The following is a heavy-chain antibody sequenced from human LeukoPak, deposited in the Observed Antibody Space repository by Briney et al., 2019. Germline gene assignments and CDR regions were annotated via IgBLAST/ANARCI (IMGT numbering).Heavy chain of an antibody. CDR2: ISAYNGNT. Sequence: ASVKVSCKASGYTFTSYGVSWVRQAPGQGLEWMGWISAYNGNTNYAQKLQGRVTMTTDTSTSTAYMELRSLRSDDTAVYYCARAKEREYYYDSSGYPYWGQGTLVTVSS. CDR1: GYTFTSYG. V-gene: IGHV1-18*01. D-gene: IGHD3-22*01. J-gene: IGHJ4*02. CDR3: ARAKEREYYYDSSGYPY.